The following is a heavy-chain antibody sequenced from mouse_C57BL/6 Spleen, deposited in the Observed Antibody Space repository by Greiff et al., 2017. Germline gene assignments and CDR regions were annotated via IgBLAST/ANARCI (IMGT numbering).Heavy chain of an antibody. CDR2: INPSCGCT. CDR3: ARPSYYDSCPDY. D-gene: IGHD1-1*01. V-gene: IGHV1-7*01. CDR1: GYTFTSYW. Sequence: QVQLQQSGAELAKPGASVKLSCKASGYTFTSYWMHWVKQRPGQGLEWIGYINPSCGCTKYNQKFKGKATLTADKSSSTAYMQLSNLTYEDSAVYYCARPSYYDSCPDYWGQGTTRTVSS. J-gene: IGHJ2*01.